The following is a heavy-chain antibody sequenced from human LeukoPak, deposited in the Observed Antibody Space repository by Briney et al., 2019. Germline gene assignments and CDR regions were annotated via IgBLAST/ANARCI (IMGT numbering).Heavy chain of an antibody. CDR3: ARAGNVLPTAMTWIDP. CDR2: INAGNGNT. CDR1: GYTFTSYA. V-gene: IGHV1-3*03. Sequence: ASVKVSCKASGYTFTSYAIHWVRQAPGQRLEWMGWINAGNGNTKYSQEFQGRVTITRDTSASTVYMELSSLRSEDMAVYYCARAGNVLPTAMTWIDPWGQGTLVTVSS. J-gene: IGHJ5*02. D-gene: IGHD2-2*01.